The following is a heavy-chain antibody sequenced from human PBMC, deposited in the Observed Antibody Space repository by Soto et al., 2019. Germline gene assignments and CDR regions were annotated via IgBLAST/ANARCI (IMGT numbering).Heavy chain of an antibody. CDR1: GFTFSSYS. CDR3: AREGIAAAGIDP. J-gene: IGHJ5*02. D-gene: IGHD6-13*01. CDR2: ISSSSSYI. Sequence: EVQLVESGGGLVKPGGSLRLSCAASGFTFSSYSMNWVRQAPGKGREWVSSISSSSSYIYYADSVKGRFTISRDNAKNSLYLQMNSLRAEDTAVYYCAREGIAAAGIDPWGQGTLVTVSS. V-gene: IGHV3-21*01.